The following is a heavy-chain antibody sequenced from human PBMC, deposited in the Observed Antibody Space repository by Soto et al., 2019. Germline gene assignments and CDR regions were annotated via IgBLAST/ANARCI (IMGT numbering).Heavy chain of an antibody. V-gene: IGHV4-30-2*01. D-gene: IGHD2-2*02. CDR3: TRHTVDY. J-gene: IGHJ4*02. CDR1: GGTIGSGGYS. Sequence: SQTMSLTNAVAGGTIGSGGYSWSWIRQPPGKGLEWIAYIYHSVSTYYNPSLKSRVTMSVDRSKNQFSLKLSSVTAEDTAVYYCTRHTVDYWGQGTLVTVSS. CDR2: IYHSVST.